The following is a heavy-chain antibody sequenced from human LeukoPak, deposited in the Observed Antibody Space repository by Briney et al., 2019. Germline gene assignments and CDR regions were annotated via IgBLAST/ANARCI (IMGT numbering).Heavy chain of an antibody. Sequence: SETLSLTCTVSGGSVRTTRYYWAWIRQSPGKGLEWIGSISYFGSAYYRPSLQSRATVSMDSSKTQISLTLSSVTATDTALYYCATHDEGSFFESWGQGALVTVS. CDR3: ATHDEGSFFES. V-gene: IGHV4-39*01. D-gene: IGHD3-3*02. CDR2: ISYFGSA. CDR1: GGSVRTTRYY. J-gene: IGHJ4*02.